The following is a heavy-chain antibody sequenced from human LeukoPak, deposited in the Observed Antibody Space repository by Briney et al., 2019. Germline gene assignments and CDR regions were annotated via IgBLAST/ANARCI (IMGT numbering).Heavy chain of an antibody. D-gene: IGHD2-2*01. Sequence: GGSLRLSCAASGFTFSSYAMSWVRQAPGKGLEWVSAISGSGGSTYYADSVKGRFTVSRDNSKDTLYLQMNSLRAEDTAVYYCARGRGYCSSTTCYEAFDIWGQGTMVTVSS. CDR3: ARGRGYCSSTTCYEAFDI. J-gene: IGHJ3*02. V-gene: IGHV3-23*01. CDR2: ISGSGGST. CDR1: GFTFSSYA.